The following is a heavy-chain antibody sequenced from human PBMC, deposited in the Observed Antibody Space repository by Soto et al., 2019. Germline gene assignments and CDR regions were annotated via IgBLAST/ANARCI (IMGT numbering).Heavy chain of an antibody. CDR2: ISGSGGST. V-gene: IGHV3-23*01. J-gene: IGHJ4*02. Sequence: PGGSLRLSCAASGFTFSSYAMSWVRQAPGKGLEWVSAISGSGGSTYYADSVKGRFTISRDNSKNTLYLQMNSLRAEDTAVYYCAKDHRLGELSQSFDYWGQGTLVTVSS. CDR3: AKDHRLGELSQSFDY. D-gene: IGHD3-16*02. CDR1: GFTFSSYA.